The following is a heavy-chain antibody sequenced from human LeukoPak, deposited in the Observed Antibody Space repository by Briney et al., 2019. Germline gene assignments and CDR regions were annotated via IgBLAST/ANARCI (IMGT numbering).Heavy chain of an antibody. CDR2: INEDGSDN. V-gene: IGHV3-7*04. J-gene: IGHJ5*02. Sequence: GGSLRLSCAASGFTFNTYWMTWVRQAPGKGLEWVANINEDGSDNQYVDSVKGRFTISRDNAENSLYLQMNSLRAEDTAVYYCARGLDEFDPWGQGTLVTVSS. CDR3: ARGLDEFDP. CDR1: GFTFNTYW. D-gene: IGHD3-16*01.